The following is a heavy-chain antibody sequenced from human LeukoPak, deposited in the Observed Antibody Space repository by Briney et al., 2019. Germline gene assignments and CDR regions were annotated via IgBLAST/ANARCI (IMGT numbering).Heavy chain of an antibody. CDR2: IWYDGSNK. Sequence: GRSLRLSCAASGFTFSGYGMHWVRQAPGKGLEWVAVIWYDGSNKYYADSVKGRFTISRDNSKNTLYLQMNSLRAEDTAVYYCAREPRGFGFDYWGQGTLVTVSS. J-gene: IGHJ4*02. D-gene: IGHD3-10*01. V-gene: IGHV3-33*01. CDR1: GFTFSGYG. CDR3: AREPRGFGFDY.